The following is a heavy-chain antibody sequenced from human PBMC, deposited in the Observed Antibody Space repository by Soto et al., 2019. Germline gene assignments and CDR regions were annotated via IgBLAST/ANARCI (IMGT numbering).Heavy chain of an antibody. V-gene: IGHV4-39*01. CDR2: SYYSRTT. CDR3: TRRYNWNDNYFDP. Sequence: SETLTPTRPFSGSSSSVHSYCWTWIRQPPRKGLEWIGRSYYSRTTYFNPSLKSRATISVATSKTQFSLRLTSVTAADTAICYCTRRYNWNDNYFDPWGPGALVTVSS. CDR1: GSSSSVHSYC. J-gene: IGHJ5*02. D-gene: IGHD1-20*01.